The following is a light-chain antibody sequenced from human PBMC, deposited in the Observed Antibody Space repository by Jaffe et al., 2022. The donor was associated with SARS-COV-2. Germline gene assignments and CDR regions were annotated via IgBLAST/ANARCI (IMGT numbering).Light chain of an antibody. Sequence: EIVLTQSPGTLSLFPGERVTLSCRASQSVSSSYLAWYQQKPGQAPRLLIYGASSRATGIPDRFSGSGSGTDFTLTISRLEPEDFAVYYCQQYGSSRWTFGQGTKVEIK. V-gene: IGKV3-20*01. CDR1: QSVSSSY. CDR3: QQYGSSRWT. J-gene: IGKJ1*01. CDR2: GAS.